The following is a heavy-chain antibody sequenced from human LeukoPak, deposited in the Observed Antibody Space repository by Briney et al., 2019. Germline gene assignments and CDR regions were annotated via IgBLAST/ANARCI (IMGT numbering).Heavy chain of an antibody. Sequence: PSETLSLTCTVSGGAISSYYWSWIRQPPGKGLEWIGYIYYSGSTNYNPSLKSRVTISVDKSKKQFSLKLSSVTAADTAVYYCARVGNMGATYYFDYWGQGTLVTVSS. J-gene: IGHJ4*02. CDR1: GGAISSYY. V-gene: IGHV4-59*01. CDR2: IYYSGST. CDR3: ARVGNMGATYYFDY. D-gene: IGHD1-26*01.